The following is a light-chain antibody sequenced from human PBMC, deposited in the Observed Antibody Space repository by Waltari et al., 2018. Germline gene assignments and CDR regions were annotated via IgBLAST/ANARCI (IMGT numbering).Light chain of an antibody. CDR2: GAA. J-gene: IGKJ1*01. V-gene: IGKV1-39*01. CDR3: QQSYSTPQT. Sequence: IQMTQSPSSLSASVGDRVTITCRTSQSISTSLNWYQQKPGRAPKLLIYGAASLQSGVPSRFSGSGSGTDFTLTISSLQREDYATYYCQQSYSTPQTFGQGTKVEIK. CDR1: QSISTS.